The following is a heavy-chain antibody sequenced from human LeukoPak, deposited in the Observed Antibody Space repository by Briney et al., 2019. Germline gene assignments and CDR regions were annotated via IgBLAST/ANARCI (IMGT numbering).Heavy chain of an antibody. D-gene: IGHD6-6*01. J-gene: IGHJ4*02. CDR1: GFTFDDYG. V-gene: IGHV3-20*04. CDR3: ARKAGYSSSAYNPHYFDY. CDR2: INWNGGST. Sequence: GGSLRLSCVASGFTFDDYGMIWVRHAPGKGLEWVSGINWNGGSTGYADFVKGRFTISRDDAKNSLSLQMNSLRAEDTAFYYCARKAGYSSSAYNPHYFDYWGQGVLVTVSS.